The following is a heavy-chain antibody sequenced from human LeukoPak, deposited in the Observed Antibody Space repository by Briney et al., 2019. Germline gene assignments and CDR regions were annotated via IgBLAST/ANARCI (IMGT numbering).Heavy chain of an antibody. V-gene: IGHV4-59*08. Sequence: PETLSLTCSVSGGSTSGYYWSWIRQPPGKGPEWIGYVYYSGHTSYSPSLESRVTISVDTSKNQFSLKLNSVTAADTAVYYCARHMTVTYDAFDMWGQGTMVTVSS. CDR2: VYYSGHT. D-gene: IGHD3-22*01. CDR1: GGSTSGYY. J-gene: IGHJ3*02. CDR3: ARHMTVTYDAFDM.